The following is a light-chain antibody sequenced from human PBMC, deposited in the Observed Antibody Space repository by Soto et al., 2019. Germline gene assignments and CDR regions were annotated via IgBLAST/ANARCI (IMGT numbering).Light chain of an antibody. Sequence: QSALTQPPSASGSPGQSVTISCTGTSSDVGGYNSVSWYQHHPGKAPQLMIYGVTKRPSGVPDRLSGSKSGNTASLNVSGLPADDEADYYCSSYVGSSSFVVFGGGTKVTVL. CDR3: SSYVGSSSFVV. CDR1: SSDVGGYNS. J-gene: IGLJ3*02. V-gene: IGLV2-8*01. CDR2: GVT.